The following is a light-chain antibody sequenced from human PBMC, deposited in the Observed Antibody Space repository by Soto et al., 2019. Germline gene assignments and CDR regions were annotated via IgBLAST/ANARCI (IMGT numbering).Light chain of an antibody. CDR2: EVS. CDR1: SSDVGGYNY. V-gene: IGLV2-14*01. Sequence: QSALTQPASVSESPGQSITISCTGTSSDVGGYNYVSWYQHHPGKAPQLMIYEVSNRPSGVSTRFSGSKSDNTASLTISGLQAEDEADYYCSSYTNTNNLVFGGGTQLTVL. CDR3: SSYTNTNNLV. J-gene: IGLJ7*01.